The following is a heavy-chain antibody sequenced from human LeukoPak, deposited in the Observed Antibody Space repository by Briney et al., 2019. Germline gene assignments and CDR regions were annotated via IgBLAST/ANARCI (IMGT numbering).Heavy chain of an antibody. D-gene: IGHD6-13*01. CDR1: GFTFSSYG. CDR3: AKDPNPQQPDYFDY. Sequence: GGSLRLSCAASGFTFSSYGMHWVRQAPGKGLEWVAVISYDGSNKYYADSVEGRFTISRDNSKNTLYLQMNSLRAEDTAVYYCAKDPNPQQPDYFDYWGQGTLVTVSS. CDR2: ISYDGSNK. V-gene: IGHV3-30*18. J-gene: IGHJ4*02.